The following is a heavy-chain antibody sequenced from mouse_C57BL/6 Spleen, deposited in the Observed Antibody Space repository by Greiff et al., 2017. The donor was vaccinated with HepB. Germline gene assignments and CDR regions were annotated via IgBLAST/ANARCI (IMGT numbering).Heavy chain of an antibody. V-gene: IGHV3-3*01. Sequence: EVKLVESGPSLVRPSQTLSLTCTVTGFSINSDCYWIWIRQFPGNKLEYIGYTFYSGITYYNPSLESRTYITRDTSKNQFSLKLSSVTTEDTATYYCAIGSSFYYAMDYWGQGTSVTVSS. J-gene: IGHJ4*01. D-gene: IGHD1-1*01. CDR2: TFYSGIT. CDR1: GFSINSDCY. CDR3: AIGSSFYYAMDY.